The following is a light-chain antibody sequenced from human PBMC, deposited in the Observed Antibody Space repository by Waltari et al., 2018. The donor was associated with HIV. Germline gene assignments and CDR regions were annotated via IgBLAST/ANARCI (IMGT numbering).Light chain of an antibody. Sequence: EIMMRQCPVTLSVSLGGRVTLSRTATPNLGGLLAWSQPTPGQAPSLLIYGATTRATGIPARCSGSGSGTEYTLTISSLQSEDFAIYYCQCYRDWPPTFGQGTKVEIK. CDR1: PNLGGL. J-gene: IGKJ1*01. CDR2: GAT. CDR3: QCYRDWPPT. V-gene: IGKV3-15*01.